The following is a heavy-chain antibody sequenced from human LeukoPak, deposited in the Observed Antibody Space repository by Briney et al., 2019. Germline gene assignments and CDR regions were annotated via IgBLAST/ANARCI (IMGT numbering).Heavy chain of an antibody. J-gene: IGHJ4*02. Sequence: GASVKVSCKASGYTFTNYGISWVRQAPGQGLEWMGWINTYNGNTNYAQKLQGRVTMTTDTSTSTAYMELRSLRSDDTAVYYCAREEDGDYSEYLDYWGQRTLVTVSS. CDR1: GYTFTNYG. D-gene: IGHD4-17*01. CDR2: INTYNGNT. CDR3: AREEDGDYSEYLDY. V-gene: IGHV1-18*01.